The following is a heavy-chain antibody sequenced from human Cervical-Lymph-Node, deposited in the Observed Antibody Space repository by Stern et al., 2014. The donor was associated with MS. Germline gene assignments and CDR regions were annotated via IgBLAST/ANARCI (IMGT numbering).Heavy chain of an antibody. Sequence: QIQLVQSGAEVKKPGASVKVSCKASGYTFTSYAMHWVRQAPGQRLEWMGWINAGNGNTKYSQKFQGRVTITRDTSASTAYMELSSLRSEDTAVYYCARSLVVVAATHSPPGYWGQGTLVTVSS. J-gene: IGHJ4*02. V-gene: IGHV1-3*01. CDR3: ARSLVVVAATHSPPGY. CDR1: GYTFTSYA. CDR2: INAGNGNT. D-gene: IGHD2-15*01.